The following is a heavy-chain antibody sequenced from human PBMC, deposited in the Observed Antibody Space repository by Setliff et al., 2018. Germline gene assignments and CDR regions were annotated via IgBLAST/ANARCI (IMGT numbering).Heavy chain of an antibody. J-gene: IGHJ4*02. CDR3: ARDRRDYDILTGYYEFTFDY. CDR1: GYTFTSYG. V-gene: IGHV1-18*01. CDR2: ISAYNGNT. Sequence: ASVKVSCKASGYTFTSYGISWVRQAPGQGLEWMGWISAYNGNTNYAQKLRGRVTMTTDTSTSTAYMELRSLRSDDTAVYYCARDRRDYDILTGYYEFTFDYWGQGTLVTVSS. D-gene: IGHD3-9*01.